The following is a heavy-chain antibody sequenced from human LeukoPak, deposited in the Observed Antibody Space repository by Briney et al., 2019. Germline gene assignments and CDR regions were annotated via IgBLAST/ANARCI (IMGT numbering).Heavy chain of an antibody. J-gene: IGHJ6*02. CDR1: GGSFSGYY. V-gene: IGHV4-34*01. D-gene: IGHD2-2*01. Sequence: SETLSLTCAVYGGSFSGYYWSWIRQPPGKGLEWIGEINHSGSTNYNPSLKSRVTISVDTSKNQFSLKLSSVTAADTAVYYCARGRQLLPGRYYYYGMYVWGQGTTVTVSS. CDR3: ARGRQLLPGRYYYYGMYV. CDR2: INHSGST.